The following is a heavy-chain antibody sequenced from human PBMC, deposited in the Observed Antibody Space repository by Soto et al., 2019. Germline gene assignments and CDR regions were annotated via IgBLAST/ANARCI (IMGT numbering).Heavy chain of an antibody. J-gene: IGHJ2*01. CDR2: MNPKSGNT. Sequence: QVQLEQSGAEVKKPGASVKVSCKASGYTFSNYDIQWVRQATGQGLEWMGWMNPKSGNTGYAQEFKGRVTMTRDTSITTAYMEVNSLKSEDMAVYYCARATRTWYYDLWGRGTLVTVAS. CDR1: GYTFSNYD. V-gene: IGHV1-8*01. CDR3: ARATRTWYYDL.